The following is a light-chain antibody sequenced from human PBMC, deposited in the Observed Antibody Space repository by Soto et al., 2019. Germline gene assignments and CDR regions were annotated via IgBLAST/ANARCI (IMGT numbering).Light chain of an antibody. Sequence: QYVLTQPASVSGSPGQSITISCTGTSSDVGSYDYVSWYQQHPGKAPKLMIYDVSHRPSGVSNRFSGSKSGNTASLTISGLQAEDEADYYCSSYTISSTLVFGGGTKLTVL. CDR3: SSYTISSTLV. V-gene: IGLV2-14*01. CDR2: DVS. J-gene: IGLJ2*01. CDR1: SSDVGSYDY.